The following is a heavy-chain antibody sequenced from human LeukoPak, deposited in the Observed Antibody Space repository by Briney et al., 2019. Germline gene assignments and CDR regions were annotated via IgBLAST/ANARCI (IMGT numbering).Heavy chain of an antibody. CDR1: GFTFDDYA. V-gene: IGHV3-9*03. D-gene: IGHD6-19*01. CDR2: ITWNSNRI. CDR3: AKDIGAVAGNGFDY. Sequence: GGSLRLSCTASGFTFDDYAMRWVRQAPGKGLEWVSSITWNSNRIGYADSVKGRFTISRDNAKNSLYLQMNSLRAEDMALYYCAKDIGAVAGNGFDYWGQGTLVTVSS. J-gene: IGHJ4*02.